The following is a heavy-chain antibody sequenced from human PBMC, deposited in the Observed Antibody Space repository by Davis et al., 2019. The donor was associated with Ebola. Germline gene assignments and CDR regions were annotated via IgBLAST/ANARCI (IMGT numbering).Heavy chain of an antibody. CDR3: ARGVWFGEFNYYYYMDV. CDR2: MNPNSGNT. J-gene: IGHJ6*03. D-gene: IGHD3-10*01. CDR1: GYTFTSYD. Sequence: ASVTVPCMASGYTFTSYDSNWVRQATGQGLEWMGWMNPNSGNTGYAQKFQGRVTITRNTSISTAYMELSSLRSEDTAVYYCARGVWFGEFNYYYYMDVWGKGTTVTVSS. V-gene: IGHV1-8*03.